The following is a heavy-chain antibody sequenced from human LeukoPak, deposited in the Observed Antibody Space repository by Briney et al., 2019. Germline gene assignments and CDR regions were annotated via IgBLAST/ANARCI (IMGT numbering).Heavy chain of an antibody. CDR2: IYYSGST. D-gene: IGHD4-23*01. CDR1: GGSIGSSSYY. V-gene: IGHV4-39*07. CDR3: VRVDNGGNYFDY. Sequence: SETLSLTCTVSGGSIGSSSYYWGWIRQPPGKGLAWIGSIYYSGSTYYNPSLKSRLTISADTSKNQFSLRLSSVTAADTAVYYCVRVDNGGNYFDYWGQGTLVTVSS. J-gene: IGHJ4*02.